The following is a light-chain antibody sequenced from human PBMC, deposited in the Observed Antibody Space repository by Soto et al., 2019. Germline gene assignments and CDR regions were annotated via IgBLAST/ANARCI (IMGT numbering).Light chain of an antibody. CDR1: SSNIGAGYD. CDR2: DNN. J-gene: IGLJ3*02. CDR3: QSYDTSLSRCV. Sequence: QSVLTQPPSVSGAPGQRVTISCTGSSSNIGAGYDVHWYQQLPGTAPKLLIYDNNNRPSGVPDRFFGSKFGTSASLAITGVQADDEADYYCQSYDTSLSRCVLGGGTKLTVL. V-gene: IGLV1-40*01.